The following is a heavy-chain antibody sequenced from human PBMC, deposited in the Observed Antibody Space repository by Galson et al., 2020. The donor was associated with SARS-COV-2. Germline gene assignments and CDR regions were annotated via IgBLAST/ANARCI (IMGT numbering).Heavy chain of an antibody. CDR1: GYTLTELS. Sequence: ASVKVSCKVSGYTLTELSMHWVRQAPGKGLAWMGGFDPEDGETIYAQKFQGRVTMTEDTPTDTAYMELSNLRSEDTAVYYCAPGSPIAAAEGWFDPWGQGTLVTVSS. J-gene: IGHJ5*02. D-gene: IGHD6-13*01. CDR3: APGSPIAAAEGWFDP. V-gene: IGHV1-24*01. CDR2: FDPEDGET.